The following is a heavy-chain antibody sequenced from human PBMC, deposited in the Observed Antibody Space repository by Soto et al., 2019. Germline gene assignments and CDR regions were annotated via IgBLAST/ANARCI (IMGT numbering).Heavy chain of an antibody. CDR3: ARPLVAPVAGPYYYGMDV. CDR1: GFTLNSYG. J-gene: IGHJ6*02. CDR2: IWYDGNTK. Sequence: PGGSLRLSCTASGFTLNSYGFNWVRQAPGKGLEWVAVIWYDGNTKYYADSVKGRFTISRDNLRSTVYLQMNSLTAEDTAVYYCARPLVAPVAGPYYYGMDVWGQGTTVTVSS. D-gene: IGHD6-19*01. V-gene: IGHV3-33*01.